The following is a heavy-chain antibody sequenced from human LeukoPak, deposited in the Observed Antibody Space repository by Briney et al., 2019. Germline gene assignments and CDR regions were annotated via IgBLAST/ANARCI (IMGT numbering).Heavy chain of an antibody. Sequence: ASVKVSCKASGYTFTSYGISWVRQAPGQGLEWMGWISAYNGNTNYAQKLQGRVTMTTDTSTSTAYMELRSLRSDDTAVYYCARRLSSSRYVGWFDPWGQGTLVTVSS. D-gene: IGHD6-13*01. V-gene: IGHV1-18*01. J-gene: IGHJ5*02. CDR2: ISAYNGNT. CDR1: GYTFTSYG. CDR3: ARRLSSSRYVGWFDP.